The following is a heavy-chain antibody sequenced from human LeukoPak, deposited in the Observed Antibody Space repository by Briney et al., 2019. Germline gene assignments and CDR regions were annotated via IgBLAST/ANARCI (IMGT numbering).Heavy chain of an antibody. CDR3: ARGVYDSSGYYYFDY. V-gene: IGHV1-69*01. CDR1: GGTFSSYA. J-gene: IGHJ4*02. D-gene: IGHD3-22*01. Sequence: SVKVSCKASGGTFSSYAISWVRQAPGQGLEWMGGIIPIFGTANYAQKFQGRVTVTADESTSTAYMELSSLRSEDTAVYYCARGVYDSSGYYYFDYWGQGTLVTVSS. CDR2: IIPIFGTA.